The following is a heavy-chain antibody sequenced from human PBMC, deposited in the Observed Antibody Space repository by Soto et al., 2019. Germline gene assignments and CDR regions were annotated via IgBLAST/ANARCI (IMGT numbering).Heavy chain of an antibody. Sequence: QVQVVQSGVEVRRPGSSVKVSCKAAGDTFKNCVISWVRQAPGQGLEWMGGIIPLFGTTDFAQRFQGRLTITTDESTTTAYMELRRLRSEDTATYDWAAELGFGKLSVFWGQGTTVIVSS. D-gene: IGHD3-10*01. CDR2: IIPLFGTT. CDR3: AAELGFGKLSVF. J-gene: IGHJ6*02. CDR1: GDTFKNCV. V-gene: IGHV1-69*01.